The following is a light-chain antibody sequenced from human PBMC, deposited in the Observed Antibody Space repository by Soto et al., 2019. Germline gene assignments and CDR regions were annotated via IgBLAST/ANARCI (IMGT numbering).Light chain of an antibody. CDR1: SSDVGGYNY. CDR3: SAYTSSSTYVV. V-gene: IGLV2-14*01. Sequence: QSALTQPASVSGSPGQSITISCTGTSSDVGGYNYVSWYQQHPGKAPKLMIYDVSNRPSGVSNRFSGSKSGNTASLTISGRQAEDEVDYYCSAYTSSSTYVVFRGGTKVTVL. CDR2: DVS. J-gene: IGLJ2*01.